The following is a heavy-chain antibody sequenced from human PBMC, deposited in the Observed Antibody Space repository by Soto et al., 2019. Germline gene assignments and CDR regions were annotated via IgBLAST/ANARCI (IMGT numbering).Heavy chain of an antibody. J-gene: IGHJ3*02. CDR3: TARQICMIVVPRVFSI. CDR1: GFTFDGYA. V-gene: IGHV3-9*01. CDR2: ISWNSGTI. Sequence: GGSVRLSCAASGFTFDGYAMHWVRQAPGKGLEWVSGISWNSGTIGYADSVKGRFTISRDNAKNSLFLQMSSLRAEDTALYYCTARQICMIVVPRVFSISGQGTMVIGSS. D-gene: IGHD3-22*01.